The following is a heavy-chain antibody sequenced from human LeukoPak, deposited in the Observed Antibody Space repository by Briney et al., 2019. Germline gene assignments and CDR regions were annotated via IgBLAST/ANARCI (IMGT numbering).Heavy chain of an antibody. CDR2: ISYDGSNK. V-gene: IGHV3-30*04. Sequence: GRSLRLSCAASGFTFSSYAMHWVRQAPGKGLEWVAVISYDGSNKYYADSVKGRFTISRDNSKNTLYLQMNSLRAEDTAVYYCARAMWELPYSDYWGQGTLVTVSS. CDR3: ARAMWELPYSDY. J-gene: IGHJ4*02. CDR1: GFTFSSYA. D-gene: IGHD1-26*01.